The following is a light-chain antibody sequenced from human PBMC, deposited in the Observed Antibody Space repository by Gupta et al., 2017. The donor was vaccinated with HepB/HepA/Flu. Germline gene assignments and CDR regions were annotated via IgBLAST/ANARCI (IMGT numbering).Light chain of an antibody. CDR2: GTN. CDR3: QSYDSSMSVV. V-gene: IGLV1-40*01. J-gene: IGLJ2*01. Sequence: VTISCTGSSSNIGADYAVHWYQHLPVTAPKLLIYGTNYRPSGVPGRFSGSKSGTSASLAITGLQAEDEADYYCQSYDSSMSVVFGGGTKLTVL. CDR1: SSNIGADYA.